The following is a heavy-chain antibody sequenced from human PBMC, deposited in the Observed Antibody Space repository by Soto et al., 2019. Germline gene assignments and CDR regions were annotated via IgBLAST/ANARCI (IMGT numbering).Heavy chain of an antibody. CDR1: GFTFSSYS. CDR2: ISSSSSTI. Sequence: EVQLVESGGGLVQPGGSLRLSCAASGFTFSSYSMNWVRQAPGKGLEWVSYISSSSSTIYYADSVKGRFTISRDNAKNSLYLQMNSLRDEDTAVYYCARDRFDPGYFDWLLRFDYWGQGTLVTVSS. J-gene: IGHJ4*02. D-gene: IGHD3-9*01. CDR3: ARDRFDPGYFDWLLRFDY. V-gene: IGHV3-48*02.